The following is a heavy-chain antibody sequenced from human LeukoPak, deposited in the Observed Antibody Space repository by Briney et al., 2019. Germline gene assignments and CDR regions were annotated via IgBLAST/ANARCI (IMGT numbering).Heavy chain of an antibody. J-gene: IGHJ4*02. CDR3: ARPLLYSSGWYYFDY. Sequence: PGESLKISCKGSGYSFTSYWIGWVRQMPGKGLDWMGIIYPGDSDTRYSPSFQGQVTISADKSISTAYLQWSSLNASDTAMYYCARPLLYSSGWYYFDYWGQGTLVTVSS. CDR2: IYPGDSDT. V-gene: IGHV5-51*01. D-gene: IGHD6-19*01. CDR1: GYSFTSYW.